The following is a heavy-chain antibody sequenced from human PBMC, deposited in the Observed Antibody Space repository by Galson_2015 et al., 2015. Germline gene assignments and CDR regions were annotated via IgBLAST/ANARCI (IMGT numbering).Heavy chain of an antibody. D-gene: IGHD3/OR15-3a*01. CDR3: ARSFRRVATFLDPGSSFDR. Sequence: SVKVSCKASGGTFSSSVMSWVRQAPGQGLEWMGGIIPISNTVTYAQKFQDRVTITADESTTTAYMVLSSLSSEDTALYFCARSFRRVATFLDPGSSFDRWGQGTLVTVSS. CDR2: IIPISNTV. J-gene: IGHJ4*02. CDR1: GGTFSSSV. V-gene: IGHV1-69*13.